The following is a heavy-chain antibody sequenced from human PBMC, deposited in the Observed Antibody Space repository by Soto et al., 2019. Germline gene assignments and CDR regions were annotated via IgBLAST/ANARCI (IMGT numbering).Heavy chain of an antibody. CDR2: IHHDGGT. D-gene: IGHD2-2*01. Sequence: QVQLQESGPGLVEPAWTLSLTCAVSGRPSRSYNWLRWVRQPPGKGLEWIGEIHHDGGTNYNTSLKSRVTISVDNAKNHLSLNLNSVTAADAAIYECARMPYSYYAMDVWGQGTTVTVSS. CDR1: GRPSRSYNW. J-gene: IGHJ6*02. CDR3: ARMPYSYYAMDV. V-gene: IGHV4-4*02.